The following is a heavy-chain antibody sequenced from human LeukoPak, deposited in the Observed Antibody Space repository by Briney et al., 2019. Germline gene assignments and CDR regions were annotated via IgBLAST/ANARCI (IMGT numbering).Heavy chain of an antibody. V-gene: IGHV4-59*01. D-gene: IGHD5-24*01. Sequence: SETLSPTCTVSGGSISYFYWSWIRQPPGKGLEWIGYIYYGGSTNYNPSLKSRVTISVDTSKNQLSLKLSSVTAADTAVYYCARSRDGYPVYYFDYWGQGTLVTVSS. CDR2: IYYGGST. CDR3: ARSRDGYPVYYFDY. J-gene: IGHJ4*02. CDR1: GGSISYFY.